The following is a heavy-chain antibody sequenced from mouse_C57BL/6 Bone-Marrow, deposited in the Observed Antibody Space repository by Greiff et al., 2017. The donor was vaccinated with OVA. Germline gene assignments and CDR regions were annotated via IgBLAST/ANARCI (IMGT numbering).Heavy chain of an antibody. D-gene: IGHD2-2*01. J-gene: IGHJ4*01. CDR1: GFTFSNYW. Sequence: EVKVEESGGGLVQPGGSMKLSCVASGFTFSNYWMNWVRQSPEKGLEWVAQIRLKSDNYATHYAESVKGRFTISRDDSKSSVYLQMNNLRAEDTGIYYSTGGEIYYGYDGYYYAMDYWGQGTSVTVSS. CDR3: TGGEIYYGYDGYYYAMDY. V-gene: IGHV6-3*01. CDR2: IRLKSDNYAT.